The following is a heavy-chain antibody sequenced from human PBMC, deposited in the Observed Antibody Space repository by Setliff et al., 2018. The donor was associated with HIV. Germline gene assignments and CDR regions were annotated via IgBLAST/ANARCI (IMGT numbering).Heavy chain of an antibody. CDR1: GYTFTDYF. CDR3: ARQLSNSFDY. J-gene: IGHJ4*02. D-gene: IGHD1-1*01. V-gene: IGHV1-2*02. Sequence: ASVKVSCKSSGYTFTDYFMHWVRQAPGQGLEWMGWISPDNANTRIAQRFRGSVTMTRDRSINTAYMEFSGLTSDDTAVYYCARQLSNSFDYWGQGTLVTVSS. CDR2: ISPDNANT.